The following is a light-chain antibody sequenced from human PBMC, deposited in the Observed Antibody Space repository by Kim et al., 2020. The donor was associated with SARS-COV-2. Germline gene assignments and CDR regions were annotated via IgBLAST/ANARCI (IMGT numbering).Light chain of an antibody. J-gene: IGLJ3*02. V-gene: IGLV3-1*01. CDR3: QAWDSTTVV. CDR2: EAY. Sequence: SYELTQPPSVSVSPGQTASITCSGDELGDKNVCWYQQKPGQSPVLVIYEAYKRPSGIPERFSGSNSGNTATLPISGTQAMDEADYYCQAWDSTTVVFGGG. CDR1: ELGDKN.